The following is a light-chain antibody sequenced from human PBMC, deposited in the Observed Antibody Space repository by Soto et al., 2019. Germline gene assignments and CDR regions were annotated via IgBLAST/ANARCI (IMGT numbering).Light chain of an antibody. CDR3: SSYTSSSTLYV. Sequence: QSALTQPASVSWSPGQSNTISCTGTSSDVGGYNYVSWYQQPPGKAPKIMNYDVSKRPSGVSNLFSCSKSGNTASLTISGLHDEDAADYCCSSYTSSSTLYVFGAGTKVTVL. CDR1: SSDVGGYNY. J-gene: IGLJ1*01. CDR2: DVS. V-gene: IGLV2-14*01.